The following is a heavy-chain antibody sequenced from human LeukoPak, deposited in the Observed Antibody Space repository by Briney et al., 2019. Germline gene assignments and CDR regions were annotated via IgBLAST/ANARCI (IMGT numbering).Heavy chain of an antibody. D-gene: IGHD4/OR15-4a*01. CDR2: VYSTGIT. Sequence: PSETLSLTCTVSGGSISSGSYFWSWIRQPAGKALEWIGRVYSTGITNYSPSLKSRVTISVDTAKNQFSLKLTSVTAADTAVYYCARRAGAYSHPYDYWGQGTLVTVSS. CDR3: ARRAGAYSHPYDY. J-gene: IGHJ4*02. CDR1: GGSISSGSYF. V-gene: IGHV4-61*02.